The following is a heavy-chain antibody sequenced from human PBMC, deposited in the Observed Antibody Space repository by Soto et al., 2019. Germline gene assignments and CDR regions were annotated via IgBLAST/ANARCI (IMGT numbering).Heavy chain of an antibody. J-gene: IGHJ4*02. CDR1: GGSISSGGYY. CDR2: IYYSGST. V-gene: IGHV4-61*08. CDR3: ARVRYYDSSGRFDY. Sequence: SETLSLTCTVSGGSISSGGYYWSWIRQHPGKGLEWIGYIYYSGSTNYNPSLKSRVTISVDTSKNQFSLKLSSVTAADTAVYYCARVRYYDSSGRFDYWGQGTLVTVSS. D-gene: IGHD3-22*01.